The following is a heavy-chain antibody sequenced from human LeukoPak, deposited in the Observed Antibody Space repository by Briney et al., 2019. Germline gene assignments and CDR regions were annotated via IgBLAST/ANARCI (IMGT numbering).Heavy chain of an antibody. CDR1: GFTFSDYY. CDR3: ARDSGWQRAFDY. V-gene: IGHV3-11*04. D-gene: IGHD6-19*01. J-gene: IGHJ4*02. CDR2: ISSSGSTI. Sequence: GGSLRLSCVASGFTFSDYYMNWVRQAPGKGLEWVSYISSSGSTIYYADSVKGRFTISRDNAKNSLYLQMNSLRAEDTAVYYCARDSGWQRAFDYWGQGTLVTVSS.